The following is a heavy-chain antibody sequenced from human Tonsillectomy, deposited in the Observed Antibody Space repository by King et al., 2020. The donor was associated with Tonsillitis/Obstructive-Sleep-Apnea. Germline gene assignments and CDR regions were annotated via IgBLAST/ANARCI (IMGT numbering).Heavy chain of an antibody. D-gene: IGHD6-6*01. V-gene: IGHV4-31*03. CDR2: IYHRSGT. CDR1: GSSVNSDGYY. CDR3: ARVIASRPTVYYMDV. J-gene: IGHJ6*03. Sequence: VQLQESGPGLVKPSQTLSLTCTVSGSSVNSDGYYWTWLRHHPGKGLEWIGYIYHRSGTHYNPSLESRLTISMDRSKNLFPLRLNSVTAADTAIYYCARVIASRPTVYYMDVWGKGTTVFVSS.